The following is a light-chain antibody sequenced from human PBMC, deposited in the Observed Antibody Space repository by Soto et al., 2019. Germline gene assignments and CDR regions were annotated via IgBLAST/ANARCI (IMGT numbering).Light chain of an antibody. V-gene: IGKV3D-20*02. CDR3: QQRNIRPPVT. CDR2: GAS. J-gene: IGKJ5*01. Sequence: QTPATLSVPPGERATLSGRANQSVSSSYLAWYQQKSGKAPWLLIYGASSRATGMPASFSGSGSGTDFTLTTSSLQRADCAGYYYQQRNIRPPVTFGQGTGLQI. CDR1: QSVSSSY.